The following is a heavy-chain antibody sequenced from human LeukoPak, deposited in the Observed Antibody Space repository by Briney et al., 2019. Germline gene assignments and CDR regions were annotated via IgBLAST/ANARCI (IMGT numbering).Heavy chain of an antibody. D-gene: IGHD3-3*01. Sequence: ASVKVSCKASGYTFTGYYMHWVRQAPGQGLEWMGWTNPNSGGTNYAQKFQGRVTMTRDTSISTAYMELSRLRSDDTAVYYCARGYDFWSGYLTRKYYYYYMDVWGKGTTVTVSS. V-gene: IGHV1-2*02. CDR2: TNPNSGGT. CDR3: ARGYDFWSGYLTRKYYYYYMDV. J-gene: IGHJ6*03. CDR1: GYTFTGYY.